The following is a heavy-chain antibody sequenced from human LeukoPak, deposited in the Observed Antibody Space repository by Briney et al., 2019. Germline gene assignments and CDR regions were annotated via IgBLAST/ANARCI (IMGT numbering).Heavy chain of an antibody. D-gene: IGHD4-11*01. CDR1: GRSISRSSFH. Sequence: SETLSLTCTVSGRSISRSSFHWGWPRPPPGKGREGIGRIYYSGTPYYNPSLQSPPTIPVHTSNPPFSLTLSSVAAEDTAVYCCASCYSNGGYCYMDGWGKGTTVTASS. CDR2: IYYSGTP. J-gene: IGHJ6*03. V-gene: IGHV4-39*01. CDR3: ASCYSNGGYCYMDG.